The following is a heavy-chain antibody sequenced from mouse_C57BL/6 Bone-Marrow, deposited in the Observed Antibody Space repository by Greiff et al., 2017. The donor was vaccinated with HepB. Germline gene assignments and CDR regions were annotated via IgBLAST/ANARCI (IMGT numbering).Heavy chain of an antibody. V-gene: IGHV3-6*01. CDR1: GYSITSGYY. CDR3: ATYYDYGRFAY. D-gene: IGHD2-4*01. J-gene: IGHJ3*01. Sequence: ESGPGLVKPSQSLSLTCSVTGYSITSGYYWNWIRQFPGNKLEWMGYISYDGSNNYNPSLKNRISITRDTSKNQFFLKLNSVTTEDTATYYCATYYDYGRFAYWAKGLWSLSLQ. CDR2: ISYDGSN.